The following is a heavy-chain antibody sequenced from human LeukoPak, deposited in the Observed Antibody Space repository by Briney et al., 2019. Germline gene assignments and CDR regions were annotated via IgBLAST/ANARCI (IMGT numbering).Heavy chain of an antibody. D-gene: IGHD5-18*01. CDR2: ISYDGSNK. CDR3: AKERDTAMVYYFDY. Sequence: GGSLRLSCAASGFTFSSYGMHWVRQAPGKGLEWVAVISYDGSNKYYADSVKGRFTISRDNSKNTPYLQMNSLRAEDTAVYYCAKERDTAMVYYFDYWGQGTLVTVSS. V-gene: IGHV3-30*18. J-gene: IGHJ4*02. CDR1: GFTFSSYG.